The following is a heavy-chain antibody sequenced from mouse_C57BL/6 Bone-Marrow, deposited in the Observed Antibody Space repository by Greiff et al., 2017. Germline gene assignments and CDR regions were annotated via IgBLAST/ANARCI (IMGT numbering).Heavy chain of an antibody. CDR1: GYTFTSYW. V-gene: IGHV1-7*01. J-gene: IGHJ2*01. Sequence: QVQLKQPGAELAKPGASVKLSCKASGYTFTSYWMHWVKQRPGQGLDWIGYINPSSGYTNYNKKFKGKSTLAVDKSSSTAYMQLSSLTSEDSAVYYCARRRPYFDYWGRGTTLTVTA. CDR2: INPSSGYT. CDR3: ARRRPYFDY.